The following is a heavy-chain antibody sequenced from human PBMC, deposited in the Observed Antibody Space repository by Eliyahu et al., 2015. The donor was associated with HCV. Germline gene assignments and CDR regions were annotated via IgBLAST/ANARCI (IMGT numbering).Heavy chain of an antibody. D-gene: IGHD1-1*01. CDR1: GFXFNSAW. V-gene: IGHV3-15*01. CDR3: SAAVHDPFFDC. J-gene: IGHJ4*02. CDR2: IKSKTDGGTT. Sequence: EVQLVESGGGLVEPGGSLRLACAASGFXFNSAWMTWVRQAPGKGLEWIGLIKSKTDGGTTHYAAPLRGRFTISRDDSKNTVYLQINSLKTEDTAVYFCSAAVHDPFFDCWGQGNLVTVSS.